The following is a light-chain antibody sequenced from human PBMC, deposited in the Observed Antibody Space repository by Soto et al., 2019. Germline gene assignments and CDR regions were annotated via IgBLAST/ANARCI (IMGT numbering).Light chain of an antibody. CDR2: DAS. CDR1: RSIINW. V-gene: IGKV1-5*01. Sequence: DIQLTQSPSPLSASVGDRVTITCRASRSIINWLAWYQQKSGKGPKLLIYDASSLESGVPSRFSGSGSGTEFTLTISSLQPDDFATYYCQQYNSYWTFGQGTKVDIK. J-gene: IGKJ1*01. CDR3: QQYNSYWT.